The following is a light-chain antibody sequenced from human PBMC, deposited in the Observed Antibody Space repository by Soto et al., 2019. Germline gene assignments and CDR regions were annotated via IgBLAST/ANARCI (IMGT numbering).Light chain of an antibody. J-gene: IGKJ4*01. CDR1: QSVSSY. CDR3: QQLRMYPST. CDR2: GAS. Sequence: IVLTQSPATLSLSPWERETLYCRASQSVSSYLAWYQQKPGQAPRLLIYGASSRATGIPDRFSGSGSGTDFTLTISSLQPDDFATYYCQQLRMYPSTFGGGTKVDIK. V-gene: IGKV3-11*01.